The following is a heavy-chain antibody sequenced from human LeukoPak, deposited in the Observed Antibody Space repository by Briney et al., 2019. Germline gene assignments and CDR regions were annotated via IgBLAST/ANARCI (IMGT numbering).Heavy chain of an antibody. CDR1: GFTFSDYY. Sequence: GGSLRLSCAASGFTFSDYYMSWIRQAPGKGLEWVSYISSSGSTIYYADSVKGRFTISRDNAKNSLYLQMNSLRAEDTAVYYCARENIVVVPAALHWGQGTLVTVSS. D-gene: IGHD2-2*01. V-gene: IGHV3-11*01. CDR2: ISSSGSTI. CDR3: ARENIVVVPAALH. J-gene: IGHJ4*02.